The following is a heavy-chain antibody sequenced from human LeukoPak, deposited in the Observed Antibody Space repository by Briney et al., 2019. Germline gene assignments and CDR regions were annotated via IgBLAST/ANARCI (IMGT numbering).Heavy chain of an antibody. Sequence: SETLSLTCTVSGGSISSSSYYWGWIRQPPGTGLEWIGSIYYSGSTYYNPSLKSRVTISVDTSKNQFSLKLSSVTAADTAVYYCARLGGVGATIDYWGQGTLVTVSS. CDR2: IYYSGST. D-gene: IGHD1-26*01. J-gene: IGHJ4*02. CDR3: ARLGGVGATIDY. CDR1: GGSISSSSYY. V-gene: IGHV4-39*01.